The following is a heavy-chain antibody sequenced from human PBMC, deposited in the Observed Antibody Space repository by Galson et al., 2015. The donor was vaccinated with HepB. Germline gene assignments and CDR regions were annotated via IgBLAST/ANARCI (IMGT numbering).Heavy chain of an antibody. CDR2: IIPIFGTA. CDR1: GGTFSSYA. Sequence: SVKVSCKASGGTFSSYAISWVRQAPGQGLEWMGGIIPIFGTANYAQKFQGRVTITAGESTSTAYMELSSLRSEDTAVYYCARDNGYSSSWSDAFDIWGQGTMVTVSS. J-gene: IGHJ3*02. V-gene: IGHV1-69*13. D-gene: IGHD6-13*01. CDR3: ARDNGYSSSWSDAFDI.